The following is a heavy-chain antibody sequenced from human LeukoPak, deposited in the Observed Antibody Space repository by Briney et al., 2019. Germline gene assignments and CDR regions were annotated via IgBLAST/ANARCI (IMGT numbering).Heavy chain of an antibody. J-gene: IGHJ6*02. V-gene: IGHV3-33*01. CDR1: GFTFSSYG. CDR3: ARDRSWPQYSGIMDV. D-gene: IGHD5-24*01. Sequence: GGSLRLSCAASGFTFSSYGMHWVRQAPGKGLEWVAVIWYDGSNKYYADSVKGRFTISRDNSKNTLYLQMNSLRAEDTAVYYCARDRSWPQYSGIMDVWGQGTTVTVSS. CDR2: IWYDGSNK.